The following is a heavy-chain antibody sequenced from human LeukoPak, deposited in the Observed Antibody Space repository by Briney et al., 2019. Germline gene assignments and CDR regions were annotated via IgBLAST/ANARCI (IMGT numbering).Heavy chain of an antibody. CDR3: ARLRYCSSTSCYTLFDY. CDR2: IYYSGST. J-gene: IGHJ4*02. CDR1: GDSISSGGYY. Sequence: SETLSLTCTVSGDSISSGGYYWSWIRQHPGKGLEWIGYIYYSGSTYYNPSLKSRVTISVDTSKNQFSLKLSSVTAADTAVYYCARLRYCSSTSCYTLFDYWGQGTLVTVSS. V-gene: IGHV4-31*03. D-gene: IGHD2-2*02.